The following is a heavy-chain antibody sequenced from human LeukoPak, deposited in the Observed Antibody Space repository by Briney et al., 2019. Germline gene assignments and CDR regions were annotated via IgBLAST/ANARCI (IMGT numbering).Heavy chain of an antibody. CDR1: GGSISSYY. J-gene: IGHJ4*02. D-gene: IGHD3-22*01. V-gene: IGHV4-59*01. CDR3: ARDDPHYYDSSGPFDY. CDR2: IYYSGST. Sequence: SETLSLTCTVSGGSISSYYWSWIRQPPGKGLEWIGYIYYSGSTNYNPSLKGRVTISVDTSKNQFSLKLSSVTAADTAVYYCARDDPHYYDSSGPFDYWGQGTLVTVSS.